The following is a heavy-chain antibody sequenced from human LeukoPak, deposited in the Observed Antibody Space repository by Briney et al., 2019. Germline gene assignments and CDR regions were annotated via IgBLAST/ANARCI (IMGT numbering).Heavy chain of an antibody. CDR1: GFTFSSYA. CDR3: AKHDSDYYDSSGYYWSENYFDY. D-gene: IGHD3-22*01. J-gene: IGHJ4*02. Sequence: QPEGSLRLSRAASGFTFSSYAMSWVRQAPGKGLEWVSAISGSGGSTYYADSVKGRFTISRDNSKNALYLQMNSLRAEDTAVYYCAKHDSDYYDSSGYYWSENYFDYWGQGTLVTVSS. CDR2: ISGSGGST. V-gene: IGHV3-23*01.